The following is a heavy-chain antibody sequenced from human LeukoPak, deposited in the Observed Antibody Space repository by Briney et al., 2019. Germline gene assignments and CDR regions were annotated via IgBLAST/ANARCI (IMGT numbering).Heavy chain of an antibody. J-gene: IGHJ4*02. Sequence: SETLSLTCAVSGSSITSDYFWGWIRQPPGMGLEWIATIYYSWGMYFNPSLKSRVTVSLDASKNQFSLKMTSLTAADTAIYYCARNVTAGFFDYWGQGIMVTVSS. CDR2: IYYSWGM. CDR1: GSSITSDYF. V-gene: IGHV4-38-2*01. CDR3: ARNVTAGFFDY. D-gene: IGHD1-1*01.